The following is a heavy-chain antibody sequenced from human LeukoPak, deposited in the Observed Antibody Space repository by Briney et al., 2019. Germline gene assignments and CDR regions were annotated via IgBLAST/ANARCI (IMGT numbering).Heavy chain of an antibody. CDR3: ARHKNYGGRDAFDI. CDR1: GGSIRSSSDY. J-gene: IGHJ3*02. V-gene: IGHV4-39*01. CDR2: IFYGGST. D-gene: IGHD4-23*01. Sequence: SETLSLTCTVSGGSIRSSSDYWGWIRQPPGKGLEWIGSIFYGGSTSYNPSLKSRVTISVDTSKSQFSLEVRSVTAADTAVYFCARHKNYGGRDAFDIWGQGTMVTVSS.